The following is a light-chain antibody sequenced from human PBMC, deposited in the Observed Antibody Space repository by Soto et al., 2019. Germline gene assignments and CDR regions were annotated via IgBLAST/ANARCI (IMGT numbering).Light chain of an antibody. J-gene: IGKJ5*01. CDR2: KAY. V-gene: IGKV1-5*03. CDR1: QSISSW. Sequence: DIQMTQSPSTLSASVGDRVTITCRASQSISSWLAWYQQKPGKAPKLLIYKAYSLESGVPSRFSGSGSGTESTLTISSLQPDDFATYYCQQYNSYSITFGQGTRLEIK. CDR3: QQYNSYSIT.